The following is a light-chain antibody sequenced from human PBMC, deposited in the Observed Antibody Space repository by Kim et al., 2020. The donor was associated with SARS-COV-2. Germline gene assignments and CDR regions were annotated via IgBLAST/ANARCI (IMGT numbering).Light chain of an antibody. V-gene: IGLV2-14*03. CDR3: SAYTSRSTWV. CDR2: DVS. CDR1: SSNVGGYNF. Sequence: GKSITISCTGTSSNVGGYNFVSWYQQHPGKAPRLRIYDVSNRPSGVSNRFSGSKSGNAGSLTISGLEAKDGADYYSSAYTSRSTWVFGGGTQLTVL. J-gene: IGLJ3*02.